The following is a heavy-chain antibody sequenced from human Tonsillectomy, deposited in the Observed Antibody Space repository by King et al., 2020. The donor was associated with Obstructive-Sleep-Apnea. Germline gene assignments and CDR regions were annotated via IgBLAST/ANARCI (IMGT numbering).Heavy chain of an antibody. D-gene: IGHD3-16*02. CDR1: GFTFDDYA. V-gene: IGHV3-9*01. CDR3: AKVWGSYRYTARDYFDY. CDR2: ITWNSCTI. Sequence: VQLVESGGGLVQPGRSLRLSCAASGFTFDDYAMHWVRQAPGKGLEWGSGITWNSCTIDYADSVKGRFTISRDNAKNSLFLQMNSLGAEDTALYYCAKVWGSYRYTARDYFDYWGQGTLVTVSS. J-gene: IGHJ4*02.